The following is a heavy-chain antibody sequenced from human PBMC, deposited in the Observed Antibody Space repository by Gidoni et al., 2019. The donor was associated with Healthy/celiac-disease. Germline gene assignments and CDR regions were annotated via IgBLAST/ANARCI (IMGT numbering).Heavy chain of an antibody. CDR3: AKDIGDFWSGYYHFDY. CDR1: GFTFSSHA. CDR2: ISGSGGST. Sequence: EVQLLESGGGLVQPGGSLRLSCAASGFTFSSHAMSWVRQAPGKGLEWVSAISGSGGSTYYADSVKGRFTISRDNSKNTLYLQMNSLRAEDTAVYYCAKDIGDFWSGYYHFDYWGQGTLVTVSS. V-gene: IGHV3-23*01. D-gene: IGHD3-3*01. J-gene: IGHJ4*02.